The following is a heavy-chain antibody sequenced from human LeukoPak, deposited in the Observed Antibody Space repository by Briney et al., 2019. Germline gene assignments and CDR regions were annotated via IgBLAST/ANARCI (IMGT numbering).Heavy chain of an antibody. Sequence: PSETLSLTCAVYGGSFSGYYWSWIPQPPGKGLEWIGEINHSGSANYNPSLKSRVTISVDTSQNQFSLKLSSVTAADTAVYYCASRGPAGEGYCSGGSCLYFDYWGQGTLVTVSS. D-gene: IGHD2-15*01. CDR1: GGSFSGYY. CDR3: ASRGPAGEGYCSGGSCLYFDY. CDR2: INHSGSA. J-gene: IGHJ4*02. V-gene: IGHV4-34*01.